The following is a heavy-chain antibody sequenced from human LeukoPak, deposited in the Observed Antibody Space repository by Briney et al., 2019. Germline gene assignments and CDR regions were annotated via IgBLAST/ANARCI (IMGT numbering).Heavy chain of an antibody. V-gene: IGHV3-30*02. CDR1: GFTFSDCS. CDR2: IRYDGIGK. Sequence: GGSLRLSCAASGFTFSDCSIHWVRLAPGKGRERVAFIRYDGIGKSYADSVKGRFTVSRDNSKNTLFLQMNSLRTEDTAVYYCAKEPGSTGAYDTWGQGTLVTVSS. CDR3: AKEPGSTGAYDT. J-gene: IGHJ4*02. D-gene: IGHD5-12*01.